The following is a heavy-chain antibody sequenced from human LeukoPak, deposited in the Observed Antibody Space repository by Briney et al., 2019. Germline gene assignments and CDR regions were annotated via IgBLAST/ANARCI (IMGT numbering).Heavy chain of an antibody. CDR2: ITGTSSYI. V-gene: IGHV3-21*01. CDR1: GFTFSSYR. J-gene: IGHJ4*02. D-gene: IGHD3-16*01. Sequence: PGRSLRLSCAASGFTFSSYRMNWVRQAPGKGLEWVSSITGTSSYIYYADSVKGRFTISRDNAKNSLYLQMNSLRAEDTAVYYCTREDYAYSSGHWAQGTLVTVSS. CDR3: TREDYAYSSGH.